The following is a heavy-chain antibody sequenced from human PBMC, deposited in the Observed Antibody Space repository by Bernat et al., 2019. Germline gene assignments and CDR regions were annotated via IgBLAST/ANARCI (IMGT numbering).Heavy chain of an antibody. Sequence: EVQLVESGGGLVQPGGSLRLSCAASGFTLSSHEMNWVRQAPGKGLEWVSYIRSSGSRLYSADSVKCRFTISRGNAKNSLYLQMNGLRAEDTAVYYCARKDNRPILRDYWGQGTLVTVSS. CDR1: GFTLSSHE. V-gene: IGHV3-48*03. CDR3: ARKDNRPILRDY. J-gene: IGHJ4*02. CDR2: IRSSGSRL. D-gene: IGHD2-2*02.